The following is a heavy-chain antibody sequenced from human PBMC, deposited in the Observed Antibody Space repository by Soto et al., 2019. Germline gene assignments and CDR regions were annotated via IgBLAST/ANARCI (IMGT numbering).Heavy chain of an antibody. J-gene: IGHJ5*02. CDR1: GDSISSNNNY. D-gene: IGHD6-13*01. V-gene: IGHV4-39*07. Sequence: SETLCLTCTVSGDSISSNNNYWSWIRQPPGEGLEWIGFISYSGSTNYNPSLKSRVTISVDTSKNQFSLKLSSVTAADTAVYYCARGADSSSWYAGNWFDPWGQGTLVTVSS. CDR2: ISYSGST. CDR3: ARGADSSSWYAGNWFDP.